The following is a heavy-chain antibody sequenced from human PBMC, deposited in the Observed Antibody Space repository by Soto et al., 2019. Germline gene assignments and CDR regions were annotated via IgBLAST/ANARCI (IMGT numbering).Heavy chain of an antibody. J-gene: IGHJ4*02. V-gene: IGHV4-61*08. CDR3: ARHGKRGYSYGYYFDY. D-gene: IGHD5-18*01. CDR1: GGSISSGGYY. Sequence: PSETLSLTCTVSGGSISSGGYYWNWIRQHPGKGLEWIGYIYYSGSTNYNPSLKSRVTISVDTSKNQFSLKLSSVTAADTAVYYCARHGKRGYSYGYYFDYWGQGTLVTVSS. CDR2: IYYSGST.